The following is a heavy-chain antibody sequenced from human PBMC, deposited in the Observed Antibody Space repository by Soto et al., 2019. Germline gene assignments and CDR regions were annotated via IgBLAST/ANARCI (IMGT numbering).Heavy chain of an antibody. CDR3: ATGRWGAYGSPAGWFAP. D-gene: IGHD3-16*01. Sequence: VRLQESGPGLVKPSKTLSLTCSVSGGSISSPGYYWTWIRQQPGKSLEWIGHIFHSGTTSYNPSLQSRVTISSETSENQFSLNLTSVTAADTAVYFCATGRWGAYGSPAGWFAPLGRGTLVSVSS. CDR1: GGSISSPGYY. V-gene: IGHV4-31*03. J-gene: IGHJ5*02. CDR2: IFHSGTT.